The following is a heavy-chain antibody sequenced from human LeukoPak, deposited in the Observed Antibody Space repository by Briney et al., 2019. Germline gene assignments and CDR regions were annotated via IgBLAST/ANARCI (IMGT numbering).Heavy chain of an antibody. D-gene: IGHD1-26*01. CDR1: GGSISSYY. CDR2: IYYSGRT. Sequence: PSETLSLTCTVSGGSISSYYWRWIRQPPGKGLEWIGYIYYSGRTNYNPSLKSRVTISVDTSNNQFSLKLSSVTAADTAVYYCARLNSGSYLNLDYWGQGTLVTVSS. V-gene: IGHV4-59*01. CDR3: ARLNSGSYLNLDY. J-gene: IGHJ4*02.